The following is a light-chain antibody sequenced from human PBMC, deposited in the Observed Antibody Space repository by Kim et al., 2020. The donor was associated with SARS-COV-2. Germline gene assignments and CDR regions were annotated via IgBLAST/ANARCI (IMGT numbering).Light chain of an antibody. J-gene: IGKJ4*01. CDR2: DAS. V-gene: IGKV1-12*01. CDR3: QQGHSFPLT. Sequence: DIQMTQSPSSVSAFVGDRVTITCRASHNINNWLAWYQQKPGRAPKLLIYDASAVQSGVPSRFSGSGSGTDFTLTITTLQPEDCATYYCQQGHSFPLTFGGGTKVHIK. CDR1: HNINNW.